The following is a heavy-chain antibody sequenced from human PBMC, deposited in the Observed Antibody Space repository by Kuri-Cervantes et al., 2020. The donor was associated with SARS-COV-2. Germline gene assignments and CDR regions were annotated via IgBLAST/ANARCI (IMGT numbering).Heavy chain of an antibody. V-gene: IGHV4-39*01. CDR2: IYYSGST. J-gene: IGHJ6*02. Sequence: SETLSLTCTVSGGSISSSSYYWGWIRQPPGKGLEWIGSIYYSGSTYYNPSLKSRVTISVDTSKNQFSLKLSSVTAADTAVYFCARAPFGVCDGGACFYGMDVWGQGTTVTVSS. D-gene: IGHD2-21*02. CDR1: GGSISSSSYY. CDR3: ARAPFGVCDGGACFYGMDV.